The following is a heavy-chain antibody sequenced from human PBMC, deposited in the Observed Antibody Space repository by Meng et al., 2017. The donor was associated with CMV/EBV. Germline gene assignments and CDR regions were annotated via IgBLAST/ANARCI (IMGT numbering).Heavy chain of an antibody. V-gene: IGHV3-23*01. CDR1: GFTFNNFA. Sequence: ASGFTFNNFAMNWVRQAPGKGLEWVSGITGSADNTYYADSGKGRFTISRDDSNRTLYLQMNSLKAEDTAVYSCAKARSTTISAAFNYWGQGTLVTVSS. CDR2: ITGSADNT. J-gene: IGHJ4*02. D-gene: IGHD6-13*01. CDR3: AKARSTTISAAFNY.